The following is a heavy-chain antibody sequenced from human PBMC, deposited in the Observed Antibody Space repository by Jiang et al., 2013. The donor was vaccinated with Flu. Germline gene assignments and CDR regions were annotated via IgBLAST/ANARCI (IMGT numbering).Heavy chain of an antibody. J-gene: IGHJ4*02. Sequence: TISRDNSKNTLYLQMNSLRAEDTAVYYCAKGRIAAAGHWGQGTLVTVSS. D-gene: IGHD6-13*01. V-gene: IGHV3-23*01. CDR3: AKGRIAAAGH.